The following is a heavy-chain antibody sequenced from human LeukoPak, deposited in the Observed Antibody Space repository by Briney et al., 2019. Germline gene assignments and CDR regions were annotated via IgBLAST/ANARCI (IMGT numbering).Heavy chain of an antibody. J-gene: IGHJ4*02. CDR1: GFTFNPYS. CDR2: FSSDRTTI. V-gene: IGHV3-48*02. Sequence: GGSLRLSCTASGFTFNPYSMNWVRQAPGKGLEWVAYFSSDRTTIYYAESVQGRFIISRDNARKSVYLEMSSLRDEDTAVYYCARAHGSGSYYKPIDFWGQGTLVTVSS. D-gene: IGHD3-10*01. CDR3: ARAHGSGSYYKPIDF.